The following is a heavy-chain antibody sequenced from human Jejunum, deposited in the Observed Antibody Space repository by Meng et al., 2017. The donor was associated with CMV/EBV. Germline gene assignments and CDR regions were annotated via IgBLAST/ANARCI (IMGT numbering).Heavy chain of an antibody. CDR3: ATDRLSSGYYNDY. CDR1: GFTFASYA. J-gene: IGHJ4*02. Sequence: SGFTFASYAVSWVRQAPGKGLEWVSGISGIGGSTYYANSVEGRFTISRDISKNTLYLEMNSLKAEDTAVYFCATDRLSSGYYNDYWGQGTLVTVSS. V-gene: IGHV3-23*01. CDR2: ISGIGGST. D-gene: IGHD3-22*01.